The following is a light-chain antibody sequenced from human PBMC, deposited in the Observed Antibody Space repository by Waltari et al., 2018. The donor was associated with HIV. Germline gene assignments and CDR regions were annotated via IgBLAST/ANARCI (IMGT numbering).Light chain of an antibody. CDR3: QSADSSGNYQV. V-gene: IGLV3-25*03. Sequence: SYELTQPPSVSVSPGQTARITCSGDALPNQYAYWYQQKPGQPPVLVIYKDSERPSGMPARCSGSSTWTTVTLTISGVQAADEADYYCQSADSSGNYQVFGGGTKLTVL. CDR1: ALPNQY. J-gene: IGLJ3*02. CDR2: KDS.